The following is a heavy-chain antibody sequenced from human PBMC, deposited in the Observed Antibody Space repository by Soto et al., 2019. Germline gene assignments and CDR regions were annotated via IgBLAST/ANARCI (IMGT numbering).Heavy chain of an antibody. J-gene: IGHJ5*02. CDR1: GFTFSGYS. Sequence: PGGSLRLSCAASGFTFSGYSMNWVRQAPGKGLEWVSSISRSSSYIYYADSVKGRFTISRDNAKNSLYLQMNSLRAEDTAVYYCARDPIIAMVRGVINWFDPWGQGTLVTVSS. CDR3: ARDPIIAMVRGVINWFDP. V-gene: IGHV3-21*01. CDR2: ISRSSSYI. D-gene: IGHD3-10*01.